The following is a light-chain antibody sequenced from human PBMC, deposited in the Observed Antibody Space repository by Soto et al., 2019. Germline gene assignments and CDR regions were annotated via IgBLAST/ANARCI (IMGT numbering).Light chain of an antibody. V-gene: IGKV2-24*01. Sequence: DLVLTRTPLSSPVTLGQPASISCRSSQGLLHTDGNTYLSWLQQRPGQPPRLLIYKVSNRFSGVPDRFSGSGAGRDFTLKISRVEAEDAGVYYCMQVTLAPFTFGQGTKLEI. CDR3: MQVTLAPFT. J-gene: IGKJ2*01. CDR2: KVS. CDR1: QGLLHTDGNTY.